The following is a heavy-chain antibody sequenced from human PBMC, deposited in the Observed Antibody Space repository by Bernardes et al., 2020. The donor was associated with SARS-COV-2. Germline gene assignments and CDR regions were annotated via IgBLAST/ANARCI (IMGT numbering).Heavy chain of an antibody. Sequence: GGPLFLSCAASGFSFRNSGMHWVRQAPGPGLAWVAIISSAGNNELYADSVTGRFTISRDNSKNTLFLQINSLSAEDTAVYYCARAFGGGHGCFYSYSWGQGTLVTVSS. CDR3: ARAFGGGHGCFYSYS. V-gene: IGHV3-33*03. CDR1: GFSFRNSG. J-gene: IGHJ4*02. D-gene: IGHD2-21*01. CDR2: ISSAGNNE.